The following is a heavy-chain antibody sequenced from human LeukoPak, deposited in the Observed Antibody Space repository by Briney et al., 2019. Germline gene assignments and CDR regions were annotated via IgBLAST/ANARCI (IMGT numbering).Heavy chain of an antibody. V-gene: IGHV4-34*01. CDR2: INHSGST. CDR3: ARGGDIVVVPANWFDP. D-gene: IGHD2-2*01. Sequence: SETLSLTCAVYGGSFSGYYWSWIRQPPGKGLEWIGEINHSGSTNYNPSLKSRVTISVDTSKNQFSLKLSSVTAEDTAVYYCARGGDIVVVPANWFDPWGQGTLVTVSS. J-gene: IGHJ5*02. CDR1: GGSFSGYY.